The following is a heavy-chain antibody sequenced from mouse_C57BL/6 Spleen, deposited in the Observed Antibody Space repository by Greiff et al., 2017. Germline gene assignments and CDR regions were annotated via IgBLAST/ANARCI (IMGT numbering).Heavy chain of an antibody. CDR1: GYTFTSYW. Sequence: QVQLQQSGAELVKPGASVKMSCKASGYTFTSYWITWVKQRPGQGLEWIGDIYPGSGSTNYNEKFKSKATLTVDTSSSTAYMQLSSLTSEDSAVYYCARAYGSRVYFDYWGQGTTLTVSS. D-gene: IGHD1-1*01. CDR3: ARAYGSRVYFDY. V-gene: IGHV1-55*01. CDR2: IYPGSGST. J-gene: IGHJ2*01.